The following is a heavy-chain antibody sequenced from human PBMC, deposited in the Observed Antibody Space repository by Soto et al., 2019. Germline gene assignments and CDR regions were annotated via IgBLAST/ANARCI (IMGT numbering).Heavy chain of an antibody. J-gene: IGHJ4*02. CDR3: ARGGDDSSGYPKYYFDY. Sequence: LSLTCAVSGGSISSGGYSWSWIRQPPGKGLEWIGYIYHSGSTYYNPSLKSRVTIPVDRSKNQFSLKLSSVTAADTAVYYCARGGDDSSGYPKYYFDYWGQGTLVTVSS. V-gene: IGHV4-30-2*01. CDR2: IYHSGST. D-gene: IGHD3-22*01. CDR1: GGSISSGGYS.